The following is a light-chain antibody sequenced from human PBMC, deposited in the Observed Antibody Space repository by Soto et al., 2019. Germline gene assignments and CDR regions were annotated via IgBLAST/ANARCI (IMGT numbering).Light chain of an antibody. V-gene: IGKV3-15*01. CDR1: QSVSIN. J-gene: IGKJ4*01. CDR3: QQYNTWPLT. CDR2: GAS. Sequence: EVVMTQSPATLSVSPGERATLSCRASQSVSINLAWYQQKLVQAPRLLIYGASTGATGIPARFSGSGSGTDFTLTISSLQSEDFALYYCQQYNTWPLTFGGGTQLEI.